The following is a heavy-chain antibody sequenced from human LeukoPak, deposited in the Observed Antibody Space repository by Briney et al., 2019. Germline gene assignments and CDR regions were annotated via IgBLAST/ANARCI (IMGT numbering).Heavy chain of an antibody. CDR1: GFTFSSYG. CDR2: IWYDGSNK. CDR3: AKIGHSNPFDY. V-gene: IGHV3-33*06. D-gene: IGHD6-13*01. J-gene: IGHJ4*02. Sequence: GRSLRLSCAASGFTFSSYGMHWVRQAPGKGLEWVAFIWYDGSNKYYADSVKGRFTISRDNSKNTLYLQMNSLRAEDTAVYYCAKIGHSNPFDYWGQGTLVTVSS.